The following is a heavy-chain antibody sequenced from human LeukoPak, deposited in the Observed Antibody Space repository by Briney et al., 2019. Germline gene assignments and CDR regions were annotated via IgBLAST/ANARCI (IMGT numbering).Heavy chain of an antibody. D-gene: IGHD6-6*01. Sequence: GGSLRLSCAASGFTVSSNYMSWVRQAPGKGLEWVSVIYSRGSTYYADSVKGRFTISRDNSKNTLYLQMNSLRAEDAAVYYCARDERFEYSSSSYAFDIWGQGTMVTVSS. J-gene: IGHJ3*02. CDR1: GFTVSSNY. V-gene: IGHV3-66*03. CDR3: ARDERFEYSSSSYAFDI. CDR2: IYSRGST.